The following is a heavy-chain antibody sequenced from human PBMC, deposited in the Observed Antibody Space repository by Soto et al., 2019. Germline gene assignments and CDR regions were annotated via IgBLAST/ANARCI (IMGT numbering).Heavy chain of an antibody. CDR1: GYTFTSYG. CDR3: VRGWWTRSGQQTFFDY. CDR2: ISPNSGAT. Sequence: GPVKVSCKASGYTFTSYGIIWVRQAPGQGLEWMGYISPNSGATTYAQNLQGRRTLTTDTSTSTAYMELRSLSCDDTAIYYCVRGWWTRSGQQTFFDYGGWGALATFPS. V-gene: IGHV1-18*01. D-gene: IGHD6-25*01. J-gene: IGHJ4*02.